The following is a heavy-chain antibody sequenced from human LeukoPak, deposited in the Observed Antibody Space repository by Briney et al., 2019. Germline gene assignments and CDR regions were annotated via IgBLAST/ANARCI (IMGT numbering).Heavy chain of an antibody. CDR1: GYTFTGYY. Sequence: GASVKVSCKASGYTFTGYYMHWMRQARGQGLEWMGRINPDSGATNYAQKFQGRVTMTRDTSISTAYMELSRLTSDDTAVYYCAPGPGWFDPWGQGTLLTVSS. J-gene: IGHJ5*02. V-gene: IGHV1-2*06. D-gene: IGHD7-27*01. CDR2: INPDSGAT. CDR3: APGPGWFDP.